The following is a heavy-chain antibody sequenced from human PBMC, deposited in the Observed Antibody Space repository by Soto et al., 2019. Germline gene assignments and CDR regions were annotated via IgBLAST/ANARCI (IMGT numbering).Heavy chain of an antibody. CDR1: GFTFSSYG. Sequence: QVQLVESGGGVVQPGRSLRLSCAASGFTFSSYGMHWVRQAPGKGLEWVAVISYDGSNKYYADSVKGRFTITRDNSKNALYLKMNSLRDEDTAVYYCAKNFARGTLGGVIALVSYYMDVWGKGTTVTVSS. CDR3: AKNFARGTLGGVIALVSYYMDV. V-gene: IGHV3-30*18. D-gene: IGHD3-16*02. J-gene: IGHJ6*03. CDR2: ISYDGSNK.